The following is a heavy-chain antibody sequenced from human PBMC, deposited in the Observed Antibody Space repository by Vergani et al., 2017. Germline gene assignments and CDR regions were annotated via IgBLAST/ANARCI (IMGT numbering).Heavy chain of an antibody. D-gene: IGHD3-22*01. CDR3: TRGWYYDSIAYWAY. V-gene: IGHV3-30*03. CDR1: GFTFSSYG. J-gene: IGHJ4*02. Sequence: QVQLVESGGGVVQPGRSLRLSCAASGFTFSSYGMHWVRQAPGKGLEWVAVISYDGSNKYYADSVKGRFTISRDNSKNTLYLQMNSLRAEDTAVYYCTRGWYYDSIAYWAYWGQGTLVTVSS. CDR2: ISYDGSNK.